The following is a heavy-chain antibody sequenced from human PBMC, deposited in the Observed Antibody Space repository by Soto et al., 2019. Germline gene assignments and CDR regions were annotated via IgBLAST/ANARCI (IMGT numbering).Heavy chain of an antibody. CDR3: ASQLRPDRRVDY. CDR1: GFTFSSYS. V-gene: IGHV3-21*01. D-gene: IGHD4-17*01. J-gene: IGHJ4*02. Sequence: PGGSLRLSCAASGFTFSSYSMNWVRQAPGKGLEWVSSISSSSSYIYYADSVKGRFTISRDNAKNSLYLQMNSLRAEDTAVYYCASQLRPDRRVDYWGQGTLVTVSS. CDR2: ISSSSSYI.